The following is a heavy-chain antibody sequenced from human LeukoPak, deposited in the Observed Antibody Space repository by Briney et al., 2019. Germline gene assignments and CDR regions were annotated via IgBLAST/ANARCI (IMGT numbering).Heavy chain of an antibody. CDR1: GYSFTSSW. D-gene: IGHD4-17*01. CDR3: ARHGGAFDY. V-gene: IGHV5-51*01. CDR2: VFPADSDT. J-gene: IGHJ4*02. Sequence: VESLKISCKGSGYSFTSSWIGWVRQMPGKGLEWMGIVFPADSDTRYSPSFQGQVTFSADKSISTAYLQWSSLKASDSAMYYCARHGGAFDYWGQGTLVTVSS.